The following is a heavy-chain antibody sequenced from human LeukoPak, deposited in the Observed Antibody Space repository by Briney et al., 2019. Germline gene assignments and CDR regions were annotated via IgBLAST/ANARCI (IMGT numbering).Heavy chain of an antibody. Sequence: PGGSLRLSCAASGFTVSSNYMSWVRQAPGKGLEWVSVIYSGGSTYYADSVKGRFTISRDNSKNTLYLQMNSLRAEDTAVYYCARAKGYSYVWFDPWGQGTLVTVS. V-gene: IGHV3-66*01. D-gene: IGHD5-18*01. CDR3: ARAKGYSYVWFDP. CDR2: IYSGGST. CDR1: GFTVSSNY. J-gene: IGHJ5*02.